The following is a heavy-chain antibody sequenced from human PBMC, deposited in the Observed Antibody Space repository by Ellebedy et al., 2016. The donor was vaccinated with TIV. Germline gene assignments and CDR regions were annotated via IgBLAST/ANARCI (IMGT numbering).Heavy chain of an antibody. CDR2: IKRRDNSDAT. CDR1: GFTFSDSA. J-gene: IGHJ4*02. CDR3: TRAPHDWQIAGGRGVFDS. D-gene: IGHD6-13*01. V-gene: IGHV3-73*01. Sequence: PGGSLRLSCAASGFTFSDSAMHWVRQASGRGLEWVGRIKRRDNSDATAYAESVKGRFTISRDDSKNTAYLQMSSLKIEDTAIYYCTRAPHDWQIAGGRGVFDSWGQGTLVTVSS.